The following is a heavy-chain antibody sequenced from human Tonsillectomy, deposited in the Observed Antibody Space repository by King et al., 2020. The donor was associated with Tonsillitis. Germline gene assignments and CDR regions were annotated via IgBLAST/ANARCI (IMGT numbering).Heavy chain of an antibody. V-gene: IGHV4-38-2*01. CDR3: ASYYPLPSMGC. CDR2: IYHSGST. J-gene: IGHJ4*02. D-gene: IGHD3-10*01. Sequence: VQLQESGPGLVKPSETLSLTCAVSGYSISSGYYWGWIRQPPGKGLEWIGSIYHSGSTYYNPSLKSRVTISVDTSKNQFSLKLSSVTAADTAVYYCASYYPLPSMGCWGQGTLVTVSS. CDR1: GYSISSGYY.